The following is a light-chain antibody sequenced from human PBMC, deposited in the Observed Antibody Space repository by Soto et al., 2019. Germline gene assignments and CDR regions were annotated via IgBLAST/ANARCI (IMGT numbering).Light chain of an antibody. CDR1: QRVLYRSNSKNY. CDR3: QQYYSTPPT. J-gene: IGKJ4*01. V-gene: IGKV4-1*01. CDR2: WAS. Sequence: DIVMTQSPDSLAVSLGERATINCKSSQRVLYRSNSKNYLAWYQQKPGQPPKLLIHWASTRESGVPDRFSGSGSGTDFTLTISSLQAEDVAVYYCQQYYSTPPTFSGGTKVEIK.